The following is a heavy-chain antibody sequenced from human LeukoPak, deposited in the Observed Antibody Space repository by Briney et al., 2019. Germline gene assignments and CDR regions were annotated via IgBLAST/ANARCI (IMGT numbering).Heavy chain of an antibody. CDR3: ASRSAVYGDYAFYDY. D-gene: IGHD4-17*01. V-gene: IGHV4-59*01. CDR1: GGSISSYY. Sequence: SETLSLTCTVSGGSISSYYWSWIRQPPGKGLEWIGYIFHSGSTNYNPSLKSRVTISVDTSKNQFSLKLSSVTAADTALYYCASRSAVYGDYAFYDYWGQGTLVTVSS. J-gene: IGHJ4*02. CDR2: IFHSGST.